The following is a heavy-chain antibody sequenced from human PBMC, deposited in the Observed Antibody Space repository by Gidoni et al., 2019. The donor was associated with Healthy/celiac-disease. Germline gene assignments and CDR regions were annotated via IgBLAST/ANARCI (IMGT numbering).Heavy chain of an antibody. D-gene: IGHD6-13*01. CDR2: ISSSSSTI. CDR1: GFTFSSYS. V-gene: IGHV3-48*04. J-gene: IGHJ4*02. Sequence: EVQLVESGGGLVQPGGSLRLSCAAPGFTFSSYSMNWVRQAPGKGLEWVSYISSSSSTIYYADSVKGRFTISRDNAKNSLYLQMNSLRAEDTAVYYCASGRSSSWYDFDYWGQGTLVTVSS. CDR3: ASGRSSSWYDFDY.